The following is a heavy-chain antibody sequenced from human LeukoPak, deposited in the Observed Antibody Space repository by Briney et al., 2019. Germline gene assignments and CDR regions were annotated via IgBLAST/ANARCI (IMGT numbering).Heavy chain of an antibody. Sequence: GSSVKVSCKASGGTFSGYAISWVRQAPGQGLEWMGGIIPIFGTANYAQKFQGRVTITADESTSTAYMELSSLRSEDTAVYYCARDLDTAMVTFDYWGQGTLVTVSS. D-gene: IGHD5-18*01. CDR3: ARDLDTAMVTFDY. CDR2: IIPIFGTA. CDR1: GGTFSGYA. J-gene: IGHJ4*02. V-gene: IGHV1-69*01.